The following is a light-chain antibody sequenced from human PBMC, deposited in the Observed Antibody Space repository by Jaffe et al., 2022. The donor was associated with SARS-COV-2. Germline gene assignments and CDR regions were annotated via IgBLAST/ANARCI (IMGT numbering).Light chain of an antibody. CDR2: DVN. CDR3: TTHRGTSARV. J-gene: IGLJ1*01. Sequence: QSALTQPASVSGSPGQSITISCTGTSNDVGANNYVSWYQQHPGKAPKLVIYDVNSRPSGISDRFSASKSGNTASLTITGLQAEDEADYYCTTHRGTSARVFGTGTKVTVL. CDR1: SNDVGANNY. V-gene: IGLV2-14*03.